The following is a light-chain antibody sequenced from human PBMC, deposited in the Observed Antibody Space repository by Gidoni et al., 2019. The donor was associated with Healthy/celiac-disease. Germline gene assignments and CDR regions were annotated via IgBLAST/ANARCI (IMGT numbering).Light chain of an antibody. CDR1: SSAVGSYNL. J-gene: IGLJ1*01. CDR3: CSYAGSSTSYV. Sequence: QSALTQPASVSRSPGPTITISCTGTSSAVGSYNLVPWYQQHPGNAPKPMIYEGSKRPSGVSNRCSGSKSGNTASLTISGLQAEDEADYYCCSYAGSSTSYVFGTGTKVTVL. CDR2: EGS. V-gene: IGLV2-23*01.